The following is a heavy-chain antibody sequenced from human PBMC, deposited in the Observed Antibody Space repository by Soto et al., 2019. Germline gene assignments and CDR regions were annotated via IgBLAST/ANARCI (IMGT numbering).Heavy chain of an antibody. CDR1: GVSLTSGNW. D-gene: IGHD3-10*01. Sequence: QVKLQESGPGLATPSGTLSLTCAVSGVSLTSGNWWTWVRQSPQRGLEYIGEIFHDGTANYYPSFERRVAMSEDTSRNQFSLKLTSVTAADTAVYFCARLVYDTRLNYMYFDFWGPGTLVTVSS. CDR3: ARLVYDTRLNYMYFDF. CDR2: IFHDGTA. V-gene: IGHV4-4*02. J-gene: IGHJ4*02.